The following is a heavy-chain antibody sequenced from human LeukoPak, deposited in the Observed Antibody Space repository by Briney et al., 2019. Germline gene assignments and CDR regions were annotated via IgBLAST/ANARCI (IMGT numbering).Heavy chain of an antibody. CDR1: GFTFSSYG. CDR2: IWYDGSNK. V-gene: IGHV3-33*01. D-gene: IGHD2-2*01. CDR3: ASGCSSTSCYGGFDY. J-gene: IGHJ4*02. Sequence: GGSLRLSCAASGFTFSSYGMHWVRQAPGKGLEWVAVIWYDGSNKYYADSVKGRFTISRDNSKNTLYLQMNSLRAEDTAVYYCASGCSSTSCYGGFDYWGQGTLVTVSS.